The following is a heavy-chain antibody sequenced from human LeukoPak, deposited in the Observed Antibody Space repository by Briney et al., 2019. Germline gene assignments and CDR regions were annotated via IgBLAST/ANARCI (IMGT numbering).Heavy chain of an antibody. J-gene: IGHJ4*02. CDR2: INPNGGGT. D-gene: IGHD6-19*01. CDR1: VYTFTGYY. Sequence: GASVKVSCKASVYTFTGYYIHWVRQAPGQGLEWMGWINPNGGGTNYAQNFQGRVTMTRDTSISTAYMELSRLRSDDTAIYYCARENNSGWYRKAAFDYWGQGTLVTVTS. CDR3: ARENNSGWYRKAAFDY. V-gene: IGHV1-2*02.